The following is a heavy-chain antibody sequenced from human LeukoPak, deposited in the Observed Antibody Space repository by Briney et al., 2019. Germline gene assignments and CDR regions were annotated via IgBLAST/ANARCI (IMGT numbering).Heavy chain of an antibody. V-gene: IGHV3-23*01. Sequence: GGSLRRSCAASGFTFSSYGMNWVRQAPGKGLEWVSVITTTGGDTRYADSVKGRFTISRDNSKNTVYLQMNSLRAEDTAVYFCARSKMWPPSFDYWGQGTPVTVSS. CDR2: ITTTGGDT. CDR1: GFTFSSYG. J-gene: IGHJ4*02. D-gene: IGHD2-21*01. CDR3: ARSKMWPPSFDY.